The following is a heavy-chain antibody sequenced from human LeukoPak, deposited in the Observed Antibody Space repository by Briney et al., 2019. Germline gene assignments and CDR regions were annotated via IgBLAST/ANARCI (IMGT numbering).Heavy chain of an antibody. D-gene: IGHD1-26*01. J-gene: IGHJ4*02. V-gene: IGHV1-8*01. CDR3: ARAYSGRYFDY. CDR2: MNPNSGNA. CDR1: GYTFISYD. Sequence: GASVKVSCKASGYTFISYDINWVRQATGQGLEWMGWMNPNSGNAGYAQKFQGRVTMTRNTSISTAYMELSSLRSEDTAVYYCARAYSGRYFDYWGQGTLITVSS.